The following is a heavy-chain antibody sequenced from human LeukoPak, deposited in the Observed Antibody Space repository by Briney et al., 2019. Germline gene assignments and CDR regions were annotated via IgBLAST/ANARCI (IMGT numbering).Heavy chain of an antibody. V-gene: IGHV4-61*05. D-gene: IGHD6-13*01. Sequence: SETLSLTCTVSGGSISSSSYYWSWIRQPPGKGLEWIGYIYYSGSTNYNPSLKSRVTISVDTSKNQFSLKLSSVTAADTAVYYCARAGSSWYWFDPWGQGTLVTVSS. CDR1: GGSISSSSYY. CDR3: ARAGSSWYWFDP. J-gene: IGHJ5*02. CDR2: IYYSGST.